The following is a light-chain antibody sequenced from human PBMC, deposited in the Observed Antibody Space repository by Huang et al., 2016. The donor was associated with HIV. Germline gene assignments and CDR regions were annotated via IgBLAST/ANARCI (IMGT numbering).Light chain of an antibody. CDR3: MQGSHWPPT. J-gene: IGKJ3*01. V-gene: IGKV2-30*01. Sequence: DVVMTQSPLSLPVTLGQPASISCRSSESLVYSDGNTYLNWFQQSPGQSPRRLIYKVSIRDSGVPDRCRGSGSGTNVTLKISRVEAEDVGIYYCMQGSHWPPTFGPGTKVDFK. CDR1: ESLVYSDGNTY. CDR2: KVS.